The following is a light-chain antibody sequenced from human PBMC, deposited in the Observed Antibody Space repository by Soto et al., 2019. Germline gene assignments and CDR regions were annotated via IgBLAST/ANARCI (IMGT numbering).Light chain of an antibody. CDR3: QPYNNWPLT. J-gene: IGKJ4*01. V-gene: IGKV3-15*01. Sequence: EIVMTQSPATLSVSPGERATLSCGASQTISSKLAWYQQKPGQAPRLLIYSASTRATGIPARFSGSGSGTEFTLTISSLQSEDFAVYYCQPYNNWPLTFGGGTRVEIK. CDR1: QTISSK. CDR2: SAS.